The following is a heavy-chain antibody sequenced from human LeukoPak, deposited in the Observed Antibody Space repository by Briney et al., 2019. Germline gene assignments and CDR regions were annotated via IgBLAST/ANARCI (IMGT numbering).Heavy chain of an antibody. CDR1: GFTFSSYA. CDR2: ISGGGGST. Sequence: GGSLRLSCAASGFTFSSYAMSWVRQAPGKGLEWVAAISGGGGSTYYADSVKGRFTISRDNSKNTLYLQINSLSAEDTAVYYCAKPISATTIVVVPAAMSSDVWGQGTTVTVSS. V-gene: IGHV3-23*01. J-gene: IGHJ6*02. CDR3: AKPISATTIVVVPAAMSSDV. D-gene: IGHD2-2*01.